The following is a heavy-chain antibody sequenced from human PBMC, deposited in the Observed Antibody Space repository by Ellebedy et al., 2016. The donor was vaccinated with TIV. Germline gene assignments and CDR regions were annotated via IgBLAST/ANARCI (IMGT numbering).Heavy chain of an antibody. CDR2: IIPIFGTA. Sequence: ASVKVSCKASGGTFSSYAISWVRQAPGQGLEWMGGIIPIFGTANYAQKFQGRVTITADESTSTAYMELSSLRSEDTAVYYCARGELVPTYYYYGMDVWGQGTTVTVSS. CDR3: ARGELVPTYYYYGMDV. D-gene: IGHD6-6*01. CDR1: GGTFSSYA. V-gene: IGHV1-69*13. J-gene: IGHJ6*02.